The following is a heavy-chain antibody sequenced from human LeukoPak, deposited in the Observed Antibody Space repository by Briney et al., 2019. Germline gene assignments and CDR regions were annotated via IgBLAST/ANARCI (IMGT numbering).Heavy chain of an antibody. D-gene: IGHD2-15*01. CDR1: GGSISSSGYY. CDR2: IYHSGST. CDR3: ARDRAYCGGGRCYSRDFDC. V-gene: IGHV4-39*07. J-gene: IGHJ4*02. Sequence: KSSETLSLTCTVSGGSISSSGYYWGWIRQPPGKGLEWTGSIYHSGSTYYNPSLKSPVTISVDTSKNQFSLKVTSVTAADTAVYYCARDRAYCGGGRCYSRDFDCWGQGTLVTVSS.